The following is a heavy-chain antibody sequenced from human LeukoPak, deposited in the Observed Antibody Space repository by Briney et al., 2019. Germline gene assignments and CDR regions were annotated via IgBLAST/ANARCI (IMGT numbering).Heavy chain of an antibody. CDR1: GFTFSSYS. CDR2: ISSGSSYI. Sequence: TPGGSLRLSCAASGFTFSSYSMNWVRQAPGKGLEWVSSISSGSSYIYYADSVKGRFTISRDNAKNSLYLQMNSLRAEDTAVYYCARAQYYYDSSGAVGFDPWGQGTLVTVSS. CDR3: ARAQYYYDSSGAVGFDP. D-gene: IGHD3-22*01. J-gene: IGHJ5*02. V-gene: IGHV3-21*01.